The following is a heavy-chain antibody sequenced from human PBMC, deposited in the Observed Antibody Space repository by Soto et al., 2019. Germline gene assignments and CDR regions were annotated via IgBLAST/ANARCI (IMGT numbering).Heavy chain of an antibody. D-gene: IGHD2-2*01. Sequence: HPGGSLRLSCAASGFTFSSYAMHWVRQAPGKGLEYVSAISSNGGSTYYANSVKGRFTISRDNSKNTLYLQMGSLRAEDMAVYYCARRYCSSTSCYGAFDIWGQGTMVTVSS. J-gene: IGHJ3*02. CDR2: ISSNGGST. CDR3: ARRYCSSTSCYGAFDI. CDR1: GFTFSSYA. V-gene: IGHV3-64*01.